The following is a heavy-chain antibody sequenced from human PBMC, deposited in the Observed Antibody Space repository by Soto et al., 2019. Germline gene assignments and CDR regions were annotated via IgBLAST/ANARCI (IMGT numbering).Heavy chain of an antibody. CDR1: GGSFSGYY. J-gene: IGHJ6*02. Sequence: ETLSLTCAVYGGSFSGYYWSWIRQPPGKGLEWIGEINHSGSTNYNPSLKSRVTISVDTSKNQFSLKLSSVTAADTAVYYCARGRKSSSWSWGNYYYYGMDVWGQGTTVS. D-gene: IGHD6-13*01. CDR3: ARGRKSSSWSWGNYYYYGMDV. V-gene: IGHV4-34*01. CDR2: INHSGST.